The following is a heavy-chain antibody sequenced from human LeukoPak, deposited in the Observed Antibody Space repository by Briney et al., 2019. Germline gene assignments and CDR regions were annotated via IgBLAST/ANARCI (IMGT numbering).Heavy chain of an antibody. D-gene: IGHD6-19*01. CDR2: ISASGGYT. V-gene: IGHV3-23*01. J-gene: IGHJ4*02. CDR1: GFTFSSYG. CDR3: AKEAGSGWSYFDS. Sequence: PGGSLRLSCAASGFTFSSYGMSWVRQAPGKGLEWVSGISASGGYTYYADSVRGRFTVSRDSSKSTLYLQLNSLRAEDTAVYSCAKEAGSGWSYFDSWGQGTLVTVSS.